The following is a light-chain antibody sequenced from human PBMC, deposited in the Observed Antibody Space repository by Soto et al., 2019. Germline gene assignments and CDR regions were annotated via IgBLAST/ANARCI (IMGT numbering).Light chain of an antibody. CDR2: DVT. V-gene: IGLV2-14*01. Sequence: QSALTQPASVSGSPGQSITISCTGSSSDVGGYNYVAWYQQHPGKVPKLMIFDVTDRPSGVSNRFSGSKSGNTASLTISGLQAEDEADYYCSSYTSRSAVIFGGGTKVTVL. J-gene: IGLJ2*01. CDR1: SSDVGGYNY. CDR3: SSYTSRSAVI.